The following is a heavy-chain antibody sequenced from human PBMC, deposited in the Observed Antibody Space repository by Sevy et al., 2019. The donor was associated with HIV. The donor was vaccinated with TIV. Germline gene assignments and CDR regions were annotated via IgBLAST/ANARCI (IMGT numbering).Heavy chain of an antibody. V-gene: IGHV3-9*01. CDR1: GFNFDDYA. J-gene: IGHJ2*01. CDR3: AKEYTPYYSSGYPFYWYFDL. Sequence: GGSLRLSCAASGFNFDDYAMHWVRQVPGKGLEWVSGISWNSGSVAYADSVRGRFTISRDNAKNSLHLQMDSLRAEDTALYYCAKEYTPYYSSGYPFYWYFDLWGRSTLVTVSS. CDR2: ISWNSGSV. D-gene: IGHD3-22*01.